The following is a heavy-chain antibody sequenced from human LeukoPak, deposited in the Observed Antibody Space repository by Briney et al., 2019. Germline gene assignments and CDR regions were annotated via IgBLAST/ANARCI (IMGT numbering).Heavy chain of an antibody. Sequence: GGSLRLSCAASGFSFSSSWMSWLRQAPGRGLEWVTNIDLGGSGKYYVDSVKGRFTISRDNAKNSLYLQMNSLRAEDTAVYYCARPSGGGGTCYESWGQGTLVTVS. V-gene: IGHV3-7*01. CDR3: ARPSGGGGTCYES. CDR1: GFSFSSSW. J-gene: IGHJ5*02. D-gene: IGHD2-15*01. CDR2: IDLGGSGK.